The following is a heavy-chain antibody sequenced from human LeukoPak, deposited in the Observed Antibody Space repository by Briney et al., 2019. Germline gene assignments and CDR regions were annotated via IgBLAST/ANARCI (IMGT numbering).Heavy chain of an antibody. D-gene: IGHD2-15*01. V-gene: IGHV4-39*07. CDR3: AREGLLLKYFDY. CDR2: IYYSGST. CDR1: GGSISSSSYY. Sequence: SETLSLTCTVSGGSISSSSYYWGWIRQPPGTGLEWIGSIYYSGSTYYNPSLKSRVTISVDTSKNQFSLKLSSVTAADTAVYYCAREGLLLKYFDYWGQGTLVTVSS. J-gene: IGHJ4*02.